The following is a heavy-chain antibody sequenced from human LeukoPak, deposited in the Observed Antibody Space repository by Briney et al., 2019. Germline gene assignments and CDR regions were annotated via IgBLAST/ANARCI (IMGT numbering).Heavy chain of an antibody. CDR3: ARGEEVLGYCSSTSCYAFDY. V-gene: IGHV3-64*01. Sequence: GGSLRLSCAASGFAFSSYAMHWVRQAPGKGLEYVSVISSNGGSTYYANSVKGRFTISRDNSKNTLYLQMGSLRAEDMAVYYCARGEEVLGYCSSTSCYAFDYWGQGTLATVSS. D-gene: IGHD2-2*01. CDR1: GFAFSSYA. J-gene: IGHJ4*02. CDR2: ISSNGGST.